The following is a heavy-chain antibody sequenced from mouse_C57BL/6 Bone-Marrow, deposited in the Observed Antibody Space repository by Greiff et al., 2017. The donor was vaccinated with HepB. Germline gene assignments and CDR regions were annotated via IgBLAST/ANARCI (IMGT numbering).Heavy chain of an antibody. D-gene: IGHD5-1*01. J-gene: IGHJ4*01. CDR2: ISYDGSN. CDR1: GYSITSGYY. Sequence: EVKLQESGPGLVKPSQSLSLTCSVTGYSITSGYYWNWIRQFPGNKLEWMGYISYDGSNNYNPSLKNRISITRDTSKIQFFLKLNSVTTEDTATYYCARERLYLYAMDYWGQGTSVTVSS. V-gene: IGHV3-6*01. CDR3: ARERLYLYAMDY.